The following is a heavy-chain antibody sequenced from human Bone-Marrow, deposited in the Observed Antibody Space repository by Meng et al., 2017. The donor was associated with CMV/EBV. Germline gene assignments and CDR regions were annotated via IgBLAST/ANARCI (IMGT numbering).Heavy chain of an antibody. J-gene: IGHJ1*01. CDR1: GFSFSNFE. D-gene: IGHD4-17*01. CDR2: ISNSGSTR. Sequence: GESLKISCVASGFSFSNFEMNWVSQAPGKGLEWLSYISNSGSTRYYADSVKGRFTISRDNAQNSLFLQMNSLRAEDTAVYYCAKDYRVDYGDYAEYLHHWGEASLVTVSS. V-gene: IGHV3-48*03. CDR3: AKDYRVDYGDYAEYLHH.